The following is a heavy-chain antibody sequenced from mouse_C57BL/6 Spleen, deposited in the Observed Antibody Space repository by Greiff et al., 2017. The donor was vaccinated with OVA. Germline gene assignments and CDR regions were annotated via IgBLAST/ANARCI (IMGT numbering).Heavy chain of an antibody. CDR2: ISSGGSYT. Sequence: EVKLMESGGDLVKPGGSLKLSCAASGFTFSSYGMSWVRQTPDKRLEWVATISSGGSYTYYPGSVKGRFTISRDNAKNTLYLQMSSLKSEDTAMYYCARRGYDYGYAMDYWGQGTSVTVSS. V-gene: IGHV5-6*02. D-gene: IGHD2-4*01. CDR3: ARRGYDYGYAMDY. J-gene: IGHJ4*01. CDR1: GFTFSSYG.